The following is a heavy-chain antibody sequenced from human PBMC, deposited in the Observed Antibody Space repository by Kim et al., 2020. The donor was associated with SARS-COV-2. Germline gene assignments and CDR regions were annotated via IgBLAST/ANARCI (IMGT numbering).Heavy chain of an antibody. V-gene: IGHV3-74*01. Sequence: GGSLRLSCAASGFTFSTYWMHWVRQAPGKGLVWVSRINTDGTSTSYADSVKGRFTISRDNAKNTLYLQMNSLRAEDTAVYYCGRIGRDWSPFDYWGQGTLVTVSS. CDR1: GFTFSTYW. CDR3: GRIGRDWSPFDY. J-gene: IGHJ4*02. D-gene: IGHD3-9*01. CDR2: INTDGTST.